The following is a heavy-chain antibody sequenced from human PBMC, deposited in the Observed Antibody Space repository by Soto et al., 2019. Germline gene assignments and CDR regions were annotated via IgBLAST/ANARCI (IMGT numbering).Heavy chain of an antibody. Sequence: GGSLRLSCAASGFTFSDYYMSWIRQAPGKGLEWVSYISSSGSIIYYADSVKGRFTISRDNAKNLLYLQMNALRAEDTAVYYCARDQGYYDSSGYFDFWGQGTLVTVSS. CDR2: ISSSGSII. CDR3: ARDQGYYDSSGYFDF. J-gene: IGHJ4*02. CDR1: GFTFSDYY. V-gene: IGHV3-11*01. D-gene: IGHD3-22*01.